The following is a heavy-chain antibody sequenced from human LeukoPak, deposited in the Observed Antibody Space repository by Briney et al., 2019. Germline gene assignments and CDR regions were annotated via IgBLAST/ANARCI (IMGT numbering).Heavy chain of an antibody. D-gene: IGHD3-10*02. CDR3: AELGITMIGGV. J-gene: IGHJ6*04. CDR1: GFTFSSYE. Sequence: PGGSLRLSCAASGFTFSSYEMNWVRHAPGKWLEWVSYISSSGSTIYYADSVKGRFTISRDNDKNSLYLQMNSLRAEDTAVYYCAELGITMIGGVWGKGTTVTISS. CDR2: ISSSGSTI. V-gene: IGHV3-48*03.